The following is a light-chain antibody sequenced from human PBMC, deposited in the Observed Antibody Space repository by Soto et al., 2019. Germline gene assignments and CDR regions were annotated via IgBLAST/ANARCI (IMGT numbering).Light chain of an antibody. V-gene: IGKV3-11*01. CDR1: QYVGTR. Sequence: EIVLTQSPATLSSSPGETATLSCRASQYVGTRLAWYQHKPGQAPRLLIYYTSNRATGIPARFSGSGSGTDFTLTINSLAPEDFAVYYCQQYGFRTFGQGTKVDIK. J-gene: IGKJ1*01. CDR3: QQYGFRT. CDR2: YTS.